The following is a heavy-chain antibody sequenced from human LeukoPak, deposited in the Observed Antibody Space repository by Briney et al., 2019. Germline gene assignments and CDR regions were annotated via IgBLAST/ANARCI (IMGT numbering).Heavy chain of an antibody. CDR1: GFTFSSYG. D-gene: IGHD1-26*01. V-gene: IGHV3-21*01. Sequence: GGSLRLSCAASGFTFSSYGVHWVRQAPGKGLEWVSSISSSSSYIYYADSLKGRFTISRDNAKNSLYLQMNNLRAEDTAVYYCARVLKARELLGADFDYWGQGTLVTVSS. CDR2: ISSSSSYI. J-gene: IGHJ4*02. CDR3: ARVLKARELLGADFDY.